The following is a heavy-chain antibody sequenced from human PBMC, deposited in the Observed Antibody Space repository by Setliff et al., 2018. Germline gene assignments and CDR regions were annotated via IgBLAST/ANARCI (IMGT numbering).Heavy chain of an antibody. V-gene: IGHV4-34*01. CDR2: INHSGST. D-gene: IGHD2-2*01. J-gene: IGHJ4*02. Sequence: PSETLSLTCTVSGGSISSHYWSWIRQPPGKGLEWIGEINHSGSTDSNPSPKSRVTISVDTSKNQFSLKLTSVTAADTAVYYCASGYCSGTSCYDYWGQGTLVTVSS. CDR1: GGSISSHY. CDR3: ASGYCSGTSCYDY.